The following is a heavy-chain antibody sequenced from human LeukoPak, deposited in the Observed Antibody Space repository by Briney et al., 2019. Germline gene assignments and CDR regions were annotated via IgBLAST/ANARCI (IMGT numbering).Heavy chain of an antibody. V-gene: IGHV4-4*02. CDR1: GGSITSSNW. D-gene: IGHD2-2*01. Sequence: SGTLSLTCAVSGGSITSSNWWTWVRQPPGEGLEWIGEIYHGGIRNYNPSLQSRVTMSVDTSKNLFSLKLSSVTAADTAMYYCARVYCGTSSCYYFDYWGQGTLVTVSS. CDR3: ARVYCGTSSCYYFDY. J-gene: IGHJ4*02. CDR2: IYHGGIR.